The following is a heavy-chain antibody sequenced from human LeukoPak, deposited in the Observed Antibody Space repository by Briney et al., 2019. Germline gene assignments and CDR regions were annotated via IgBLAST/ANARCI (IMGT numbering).Heavy chain of an antibody. D-gene: IGHD1-26*01. V-gene: IGHV1-2*02. Sequence: EASVKVSCKASGYTFTGYYMHWVRQAPGQGLEWMGWINPNSGGTNYAQKFQGRVTMTRDTSISTAYMELSRLRSDDTAVYYCARVGPSGTGDAFDIWGQGTMVTVSS. CDR2: INPNSGGT. CDR1: GYTFTGYY. CDR3: ARVGPSGTGDAFDI. J-gene: IGHJ3*02.